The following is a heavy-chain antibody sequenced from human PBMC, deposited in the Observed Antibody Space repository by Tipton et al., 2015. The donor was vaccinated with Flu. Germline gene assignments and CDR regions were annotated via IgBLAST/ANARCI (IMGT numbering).Heavy chain of an antibody. CDR2: TFHSGNT. Sequence: TLSLTCGVSGDSIRSSNYYWGWIRQPLGKGLEWIGNTFHSGNTYLNPSLKSRVTMSIDTSKNQFSLKLTSVTAADTAIYYCARRDYSNYVSDPKNWFDPWGRGILVTVSS. CDR3: ARRDYSNYVSDPKNWFDP. D-gene: IGHD4-11*01. CDR1: GDSIRSSNYY. V-gene: IGHV4-39*07. J-gene: IGHJ5*02.